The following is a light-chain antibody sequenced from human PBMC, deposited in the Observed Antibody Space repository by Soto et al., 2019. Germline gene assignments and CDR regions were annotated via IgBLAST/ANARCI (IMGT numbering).Light chain of an antibody. CDR2: DVS. CDR1: VNDVGGYNY. J-gene: IGLJ2*01. Sequence: QSALTQSASVSGSPGQSIAISCTGTVNDVGGYNYVSWYQHHPGKAPKLLIYDVSHRPSGVSNRFSGSKSGNTASLTISGLQADDEGDYYCSSFSSTNSLIFGGGTKVTVL. CDR3: SSFSSTNSLI. V-gene: IGLV2-14*03.